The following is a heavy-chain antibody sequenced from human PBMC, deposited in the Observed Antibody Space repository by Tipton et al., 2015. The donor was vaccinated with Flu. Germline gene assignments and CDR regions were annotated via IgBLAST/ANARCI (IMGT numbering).Heavy chain of an antibody. CDR2: IKHSGST. Sequence: TLSLTCAVYGGSFSGYYWSWIRQPPGKGLEWIGEIKHSGSTNYNPSLKSRVTITVDTSKNQFSLQLSSVTAADTAVYYCARRWLPGINDAFDIWGQGTMVTVSS. V-gene: IGHV4-34*01. CDR1: GGSFSGYY. D-gene: IGHD3-22*01. CDR3: ARRWLPGINDAFDI. J-gene: IGHJ3*02.